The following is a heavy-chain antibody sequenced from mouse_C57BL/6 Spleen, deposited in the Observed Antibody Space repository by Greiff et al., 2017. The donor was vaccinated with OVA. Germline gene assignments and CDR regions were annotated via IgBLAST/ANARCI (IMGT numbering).Heavy chain of an antibody. D-gene: IGHD1-1*01. V-gene: IGHV2-2*01. CDR1: GFSLNSYG. CDR3: ARDGSSYFDY. CDR2: LWSGGTT. J-gene: IGHJ2*01. Sequence: QVQLKQSGPGLVQPSQSLSITCTVSGFSLNSYGVNWVRQSPGKGLEWLGVLWSGGTTDYNAAFISRLSISKDTSKSQVCLKMNSLQADDTAIYYWARDGSSYFDYWGQGTTLTVSS.